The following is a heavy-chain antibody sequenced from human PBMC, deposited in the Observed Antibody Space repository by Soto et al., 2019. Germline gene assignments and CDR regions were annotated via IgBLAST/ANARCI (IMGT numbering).Heavy chain of an antibody. V-gene: IGHV3-15*07. D-gene: IGHD6-19*01. CDR1: GFTFSNAW. CDR2: IKSKTDGGTT. J-gene: IGHJ6*02. CDR3: TTVRGGSGWYEAVGYYYYYGMDV. Sequence: GGSLRLSCAASGFTFSNAWMNWVRQAPGKGLEWVGRIKSKTDGGTTDYAAPVKGRFTISRDDSKNTLYLQMNSLKTVDTAVYYCTTVRGGSGWYEAVGYYYYYGMDVWGQGTTVTVSS.